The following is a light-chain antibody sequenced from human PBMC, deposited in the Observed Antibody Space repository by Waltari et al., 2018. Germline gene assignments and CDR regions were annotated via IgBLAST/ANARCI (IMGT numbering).Light chain of an antibody. Sequence: QSALTQPRSVSGSPGQSVTISCTGTKSDVGGYNYVSWYQHHPGKAPKFIIYDVNKRPSGFPDRCSGAKSGNTASLTISGLQADDEADYFCCSYAGAYRVFGTGTKVTVL. CDR3: CSYAGAYRV. CDR1: KSDVGGYNY. V-gene: IGLV2-11*01. CDR2: DVN. J-gene: IGLJ1*01.